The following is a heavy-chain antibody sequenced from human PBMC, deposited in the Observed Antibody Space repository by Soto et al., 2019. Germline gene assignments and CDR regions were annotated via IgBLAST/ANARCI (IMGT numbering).Heavy chain of an antibody. CDR1: GGTFSSYT. D-gene: IGHD3-10*01. Sequence: HVQLVQSGAEVKKPGSSVKVSCKASGGTFSSYTISWVRQAPGQGLEWMGRIIPILGIANYAQKFQGRVTITADKSTSTAYMELSSLRSEDTAVYYCASGLSGDPEPEGYWGQGTLVTVSS. J-gene: IGHJ4*02. CDR3: ASGLSGDPEPEGY. CDR2: IIPILGIA. V-gene: IGHV1-69*02.